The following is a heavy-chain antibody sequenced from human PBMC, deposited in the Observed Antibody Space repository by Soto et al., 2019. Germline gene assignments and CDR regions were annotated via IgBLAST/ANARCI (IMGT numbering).Heavy chain of an antibody. D-gene: IGHD2-15*01. Sequence: VGPLRVSCTSSQFTFSSYSMNWVLKYPFKGLEWFSSISSSSYIYYADSVKGRFTISRDNAKNSLYLQMNSLRAEDTAVYYCARDCSGGSCYSAAFDIWGQGTMVTVSS. J-gene: IGHJ3*02. CDR2: ISSSSYI. V-gene: IGHV3-21*01. CDR1: QFTFSSYS. CDR3: ARDCSGGSCYSAAFDI.